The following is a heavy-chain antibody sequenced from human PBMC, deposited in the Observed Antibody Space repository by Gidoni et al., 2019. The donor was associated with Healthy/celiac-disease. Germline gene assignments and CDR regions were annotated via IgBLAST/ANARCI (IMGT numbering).Heavy chain of an antibody. Sequence: QVQLQESGPGLVKPSETLSLTCTVSGGSVSSGSYYWSWLRQPPGKGLEWIGYIYYSGSTNYNPSLKSRVTISVDTSKNQFSLKLSSVTAADTAVYYCARDTPGSYYYDSSGSYYYYYYMDVWGKGTTVTVSS. D-gene: IGHD3-22*01. CDR3: ARDTPGSYYYDSSGSYYYYYYMDV. CDR1: GGSVSSGSYY. CDR2: IYYSGST. J-gene: IGHJ6*03. V-gene: IGHV4-61*01.